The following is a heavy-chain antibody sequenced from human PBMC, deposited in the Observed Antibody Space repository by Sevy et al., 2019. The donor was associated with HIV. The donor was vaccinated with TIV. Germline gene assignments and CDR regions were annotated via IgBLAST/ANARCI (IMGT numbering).Heavy chain of an antibody. CDR2: ISPNGGST. J-gene: IGHJ5*02. V-gene: IGHV3-23*01. CDR3: AKDHDNNWFDP. CDR1: GLSFNTYV. D-gene: IGHD3-9*01. Sequence: GVSLRLSCAASGLSFNTYVMSWVRQAPGKGLQWVSTISPNGGSTYYADSVKGRFTISRDNSKNTLYLQMNSLRAEDTAVYYCAKDHDNNWFDPWGQGTLVTVSS.